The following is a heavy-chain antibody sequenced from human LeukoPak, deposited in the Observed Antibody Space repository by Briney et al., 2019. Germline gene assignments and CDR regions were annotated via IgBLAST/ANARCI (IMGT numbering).Heavy chain of an antibody. CDR2: ISSSGTSI. J-gene: IGHJ4*02. V-gene: IGHV3-11*01. D-gene: IGHD2/OR15-2a*01. Sequence: GGSLRLSCAASGFTFSDYYMSWIRQAPGKGLEWLSYISSSGTSIHYADSVKGRFTISRDNAKNSLYLQMNSLRVGDTAVYYCARDFRDRSMPIDYWGQGTLVTVSS. CDR1: GFTFSDYY. CDR3: ARDFRDRSMPIDY.